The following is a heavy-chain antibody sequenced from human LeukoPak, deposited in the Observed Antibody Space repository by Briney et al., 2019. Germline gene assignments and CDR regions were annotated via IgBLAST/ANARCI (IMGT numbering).Heavy chain of an antibody. Sequence: GGSLRLSCAASGFTFDDYAMHWVRQAPGKGLEWVSGISWNSGGIGYADSVKGRFTISRDNAKNSLYLQMNSLRAEDMALYYCAKEVGAGAPDAFDIWGQGTMVTVSS. CDR2: ISWNSGGI. CDR3: AKEVGAGAPDAFDI. V-gene: IGHV3-9*03. D-gene: IGHD1-26*01. CDR1: GFTFDDYA. J-gene: IGHJ3*02.